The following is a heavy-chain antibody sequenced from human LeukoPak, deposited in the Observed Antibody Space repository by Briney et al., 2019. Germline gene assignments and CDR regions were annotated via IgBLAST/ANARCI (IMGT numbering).Heavy chain of an antibody. Sequence: PSETLSLTCAVYGGSFSGYCWSWIRQPPGKGLEWIGEINHSGSTNYNPSLKSRVTISVDTSKNQFSLKLSSVTAADTAVYYCAGGPPYYYDSSGYYGYWGQGTLVTVSS. CDR2: INHSGST. CDR3: AGGPPYYYDSSGYYGY. V-gene: IGHV4-34*01. D-gene: IGHD3-22*01. J-gene: IGHJ4*02. CDR1: GGSFSGYC.